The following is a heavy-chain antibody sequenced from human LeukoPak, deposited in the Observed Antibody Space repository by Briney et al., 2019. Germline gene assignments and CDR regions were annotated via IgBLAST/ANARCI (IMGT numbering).Heavy chain of an antibody. D-gene: IGHD2-2*03. CDR3: AKRGWIGYYGMDV. Sequence: GGSLRLSCAGSGFTFRSYAMTWVRQVSGKGLGWVSAITDTGGSTSYADSVKGRFTISRDNSKNTLYLQMNSLRAEDMAVYYCAKRGWIGYYGMDVWGQGTTVTVSS. CDR2: ITDTGGST. J-gene: IGHJ6*02. V-gene: IGHV3-23*01. CDR1: GFTFRSYA.